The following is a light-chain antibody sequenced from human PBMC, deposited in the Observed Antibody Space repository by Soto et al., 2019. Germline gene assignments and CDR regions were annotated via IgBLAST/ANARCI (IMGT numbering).Light chain of an antibody. CDR2: YDS. CDR3: QVWESSSDHLV. V-gene: IGLV3-21*01. CDR1: NIGSKS. J-gene: IGLJ1*01. Sequence: SYELTQPPSVSVAPGKTARITCGGNNIGSKSVHWYQQKPGQAPVLVIYYDSDRPSGIPERFSGSNAGNTATLTISRVEAGDEADYYCQVWESSSDHLVFGTGTKVTVL.